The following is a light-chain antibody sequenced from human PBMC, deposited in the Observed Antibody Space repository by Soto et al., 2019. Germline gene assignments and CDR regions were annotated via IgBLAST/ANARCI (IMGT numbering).Light chain of an antibody. CDR1: QSISHW. V-gene: IGKV1-5*03. J-gene: IGKJ1*01. CDR2: TAF. Sequence: DIQMTQSPSTLSASVGDRVTITCRASQSISHWLAWYQQKPGKAPQLLIYTAFSLESGVPSRFSGSGSGTEFTLTISSLQPDDFATYYCQQYATAWTFGQGTKVEIK. CDR3: QQYATAWT.